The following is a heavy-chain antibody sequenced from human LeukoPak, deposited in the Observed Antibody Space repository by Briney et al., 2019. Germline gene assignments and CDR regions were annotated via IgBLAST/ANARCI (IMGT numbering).Heavy chain of an antibody. CDR3: ARGGCSSTSCYTVDY. CDR2: ISYDGSNK. Sequence: GGSLRLSCAASGFTFSSYGMHWVRQAPGKGLEWVAVISYDGSNKYYADSVKGRFTISRDNSKNTLYLQMNSLRAEDTALYYCARGGCSSTSCYTVDYWGQGTLVTVSS. V-gene: IGHV3-30*03. CDR1: GFTFSSYG. J-gene: IGHJ4*02. D-gene: IGHD2-2*01.